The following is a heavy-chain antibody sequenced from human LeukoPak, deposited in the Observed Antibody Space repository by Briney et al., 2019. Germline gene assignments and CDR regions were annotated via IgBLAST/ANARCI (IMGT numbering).Heavy chain of an antibody. Sequence: GGSLRLSCAASGFTFSSYWMSWVRQAPGKRLEWVANIKQDGSEKYYVDSVKGRFTISRDNAKNSLYLQMNSLRAEDTAVYYCARDPILVVAAILGETDAFDIWGQGTMVTVSS. CDR3: ARDPILVVAAILGETDAFDI. V-gene: IGHV3-7*01. CDR2: IKQDGSEK. J-gene: IGHJ3*02. CDR1: GFTFSSYW. D-gene: IGHD2-15*01.